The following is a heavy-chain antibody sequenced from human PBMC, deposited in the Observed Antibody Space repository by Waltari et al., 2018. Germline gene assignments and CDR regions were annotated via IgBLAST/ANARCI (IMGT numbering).Heavy chain of an antibody. J-gene: IGHJ3*02. CDR1: GFTFSSYG. CDR3: AKGMGAPTRPYFAFDI. Sequence: QVQLVESGGGVVQPGRSLRLSCAASGFTFSSYGMHWVRQAPGKGVEGGAVISYDGSNKYYADAVKGRFTISRDNSKNTLYLQMNSLRAEDTAVYYCAKGMGAPTRPYFAFDIWGQGTMVTVSS. V-gene: IGHV3-30*18. D-gene: IGHD1-26*01. CDR2: ISYDGSNK.